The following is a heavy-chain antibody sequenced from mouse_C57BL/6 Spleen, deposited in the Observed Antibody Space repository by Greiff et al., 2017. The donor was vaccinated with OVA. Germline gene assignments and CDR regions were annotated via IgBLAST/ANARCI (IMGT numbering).Heavy chain of an antibody. CDR2: INPSNGGT. CDR1: GYTFTSYW. Sequence: QVQLQQPGTELVKPGASVKLSCKASGYTFTSYWMPWVKQRPGQGLEWIGNINPSNGGTNYNEKFKSKATLTVDKSSSTAYMQLSSLTSEDSAVYYCARGGTVVAPYYAMDYWGQGTSVTVSS. CDR3: ARGGTVVAPYYAMDY. V-gene: IGHV1-53*01. J-gene: IGHJ4*01. D-gene: IGHD1-1*01.